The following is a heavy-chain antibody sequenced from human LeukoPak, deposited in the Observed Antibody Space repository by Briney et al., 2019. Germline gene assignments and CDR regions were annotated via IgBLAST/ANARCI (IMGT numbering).Heavy chain of an antibody. D-gene: IGHD3-3*01. CDR2: IIPIFGTA. CDR3: ARARRNTIFGVVERNPFDP. CDR1: GGTFSSYA. V-gene: IGHV1-69*13. Sequence: ASVKVSCKASGGTFSSYAISWVRQAPGQGLEWMGGIIPIFGTANYAQKFQGRVTITADESTSTAYMELSSLRSEDTAVYYCARARRNTIFGVVERNPFDPWGQGTLVTVSS. J-gene: IGHJ5*02.